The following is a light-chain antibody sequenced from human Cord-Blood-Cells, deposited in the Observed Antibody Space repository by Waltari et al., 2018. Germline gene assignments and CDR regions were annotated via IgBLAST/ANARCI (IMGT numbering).Light chain of an antibody. CDR3: QQSYSTPWT. Sequence: DIQMTQSPSSLSASVGDRVTITCRATQRISSYLNWYQQKPGKAPKLLIYSASSLQSGVPSRFSGSASGTDFTLTISSLQPEDFATYYFQQSYSTPWTFGQGTKVEIK. V-gene: IGKV1-39*01. CDR2: SAS. J-gene: IGKJ1*01. CDR1: QRISSY.